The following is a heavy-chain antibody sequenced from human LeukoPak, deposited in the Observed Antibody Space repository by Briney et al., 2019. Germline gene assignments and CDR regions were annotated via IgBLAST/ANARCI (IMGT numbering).Heavy chain of an antibody. V-gene: IGHV3-30*02. CDR1: GFSFSNYG. CDR2: IRYDGTNK. D-gene: IGHD1-26*01. CDR3: AKDLSPMVGAKIFDY. Sequence: GGSLRLSCAASGFSFSNYGMHWVRQAPGKGLEWVAFIRYDGTNKYYADSVKGRFTISRDNSKNTLYLEMSSLRGEDTAVYSCAKDLSPMVGAKIFDYWGQGTLVTVSS. J-gene: IGHJ4*02.